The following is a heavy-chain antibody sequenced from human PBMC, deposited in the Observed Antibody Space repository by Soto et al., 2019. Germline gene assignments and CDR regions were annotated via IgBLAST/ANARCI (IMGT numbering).Heavy chain of an antibody. D-gene: IGHD1-26*01. V-gene: IGHV4-59*08. CDR3: ARHWGFVVGAVIPHLDY. Sequence: PSETLSLTCTVSGGSISSYYWSWIRQPPGKGLEWIGYIYYSGSTNYNPSLKSRVTISVDTSKNQFSLKLSSVTAADTAVYYCARHWGFVVGAVIPHLDYWGQGTLVTVSS. CDR1: GGSISSYY. CDR2: IYYSGST. J-gene: IGHJ4*02.